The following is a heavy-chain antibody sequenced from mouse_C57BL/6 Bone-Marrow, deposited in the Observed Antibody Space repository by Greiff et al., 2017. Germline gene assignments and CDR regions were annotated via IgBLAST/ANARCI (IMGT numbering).Heavy chain of an antibody. J-gene: IGHJ1*03. CDR2: IDPANGNT. CDR3: ARRYDPVGWYFDV. Sequence: EVQLQQSVAELVRPGASVKLSCTASGFTIKNTYMHWVKQRPEQGLEWIGRIDPANGNTKYAPKFQGKATITADTSSNTAYLQLSSLTSEDTAFYYCARRYDPVGWYFDVWGTGTTVTVSS. D-gene: IGHD2-3*01. V-gene: IGHV14-3*01. CDR1: GFTIKNTY.